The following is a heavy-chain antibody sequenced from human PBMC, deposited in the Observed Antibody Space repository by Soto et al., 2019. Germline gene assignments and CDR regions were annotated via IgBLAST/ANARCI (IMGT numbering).Heavy chain of an antibody. CDR3: AKNWGGPDY. Sequence: GGCVRLSCAASDFSLSPYWMHWVRQVPGRGLEWVARLSSDGFGAAYADSVKGRFFISRDIARNTLSLQMNSLRDDDTAFYYCAKNWGGPDYWGRGTSVTVSS. J-gene: IGHJ4*02. D-gene: IGHD3-16*01. CDR2: LSSDGFGA. CDR1: DFSLSPYW. V-gene: IGHV3-74*03.